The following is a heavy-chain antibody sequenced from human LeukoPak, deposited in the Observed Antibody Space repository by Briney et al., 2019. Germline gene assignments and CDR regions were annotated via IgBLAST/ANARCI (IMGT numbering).Heavy chain of an antibody. J-gene: IGHJ5*02. D-gene: IGHD2-15*01. CDR3: ARGGPDCSGGSCYVS. Sequence: PGGSLRLSCAASGFTFSTYSMNWVRQAPGKGLEWVSVIYSGGTTYYADSVKGRFTISRDNSKNTLYLQMNSLRAEDTAVYYCARGGPDCSGGSCYVSWGQGTLVTVSS. CDR1: GFTFSTYS. CDR2: IYSGGTT. V-gene: IGHV3-53*01.